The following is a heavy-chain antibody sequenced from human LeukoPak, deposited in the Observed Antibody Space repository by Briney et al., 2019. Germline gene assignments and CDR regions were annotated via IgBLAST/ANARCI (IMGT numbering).Heavy chain of an antibody. J-gene: IGHJ4*02. V-gene: IGHV1-3*01. Sequence: ASVNVSCTASGYTSTSYAMHWVRQAPGQRLEWMGWINAGNGNTKYSQKFQGRVTITRDTSASTAYMELSSLRSEDTAVYYCARGLGYCSGGSCLKYWGQGTLVTVSS. CDR3: ARGLGYCSGGSCLKY. CDR1: GYTSTSYA. D-gene: IGHD2-15*01. CDR2: INAGNGNT.